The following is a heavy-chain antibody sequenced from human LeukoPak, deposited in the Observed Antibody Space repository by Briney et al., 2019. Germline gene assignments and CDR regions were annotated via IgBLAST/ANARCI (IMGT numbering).Heavy chain of an antibody. J-gene: IGHJ4*02. V-gene: IGHV3-23*01. D-gene: IGHD4/OR15-4a*01. CDR1: GFIFNKHA. CDR3: AKERDYGPADY. CDR2: LSRSGSST. Sequence: GGSLRLSCVASGFIFNKHAMSWVRQAPGKGLEWVSGLSRSGSSTDYADSVKGRFTVSRDNSKNTLFLQMNSLRAEDTAIYYCAKERDYGPADYWGQGTLVTVSS.